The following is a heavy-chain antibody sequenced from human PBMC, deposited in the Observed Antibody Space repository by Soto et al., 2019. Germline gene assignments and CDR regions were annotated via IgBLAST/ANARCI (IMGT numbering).Heavy chain of an antibody. CDR3: ARDLLSNIDY. J-gene: IGHJ4*02. D-gene: IGHD3-10*01. CDR1: GFTFSSYA. V-gene: IGHV3-30-3*01. Sequence: GGSLRLSCAASGFTFSSYAMHWVRQAPGKGLEWVAVISYDGSNKYYADSVKGRFTISRDNSKNTLYLQMNSLRAEDTAVYYCARDLLSNIDYWGQGTLVTVSS. CDR2: ISYDGSNK.